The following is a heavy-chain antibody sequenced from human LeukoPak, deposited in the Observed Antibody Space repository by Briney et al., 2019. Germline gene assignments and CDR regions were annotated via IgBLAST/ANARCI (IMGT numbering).Heavy chain of an antibody. J-gene: IGHJ4*02. V-gene: IGHV3-21*01. CDR2: ISDWSNYI. Sequence: PGGSLRLSCVASGYTFSSFSINWVRQAPGKGLEWVSSISDWSNYIYYADSVRGRFSISRDDARNSLYLQMDSLRGDDTAVYYCARLRRNSDSSGYYYYYDYWGQGTLVTVSS. D-gene: IGHD3-22*01. CDR1: GYTFSSFS. CDR3: ARLRRNSDSSGYYYYYDY.